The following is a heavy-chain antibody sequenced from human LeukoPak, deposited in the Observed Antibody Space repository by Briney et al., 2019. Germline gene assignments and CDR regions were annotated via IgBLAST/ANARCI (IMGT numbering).Heavy chain of an antibody. V-gene: IGHV4-4*07. CDR1: GGSISGSY. D-gene: IGHD2-21*02. CDR3: ARFRCADGCCPEDV. Sequence: SETLSLTCTVSGGSISGSYWSWIRQPAGKGLEWIGRVHSSGDTNYSPSLKSRVTMAVDTSKNQFSLTLTSVTAADTAVYYCARFRCADGCCPEDVWGKGTTVTVSS. CDR2: VHSSGDT. J-gene: IGHJ6*04.